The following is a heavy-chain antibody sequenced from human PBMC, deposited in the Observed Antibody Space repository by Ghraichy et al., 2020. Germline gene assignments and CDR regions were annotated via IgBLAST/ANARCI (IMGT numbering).Heavy chain of an antibody. CDR2: IDWDDDK. CDR1: GFSLSTSGMC. J-gene: IGHJ6*02. D-gene: IGHD6-6*01. CDR3: ARIPLRIAARPRRSYYYYGMDV. V-gene: IGHV2-70*01. Sequence: SGPTLVKPTQTLTLTCTFSGFSLSTSGMCVSWIRQPPGKALEWLALIDWDDDKYYSTSLKTRLTISKDTSKNQVVLIMTNMDPVDTATYYCARIPLRIAARPRRSYYYYGMDVWGQGTTVTVSS.